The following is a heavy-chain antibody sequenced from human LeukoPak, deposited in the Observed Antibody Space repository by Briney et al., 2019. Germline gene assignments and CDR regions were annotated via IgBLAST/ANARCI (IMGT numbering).Heavy chain of an antibody. CDR1: GGSIGTYY. CDR3: AREFPYYYDSSGYYRGPPDAFDI. CDR2: IYTSGST. D-gene: IGHD3-22*01. Sequence: SETLSLTCTVSGGSIGTYYRSWIRQPAGKGLEWIGRIYTSGSTNYNPSLKSRVTMSVDTSKNQFSLKLSSVTAADTAVYYCAREFPYYYDSSGYYRGPPDAFDIWGQGTVVTVSS. V-gene: IGHV4-4*07. J-gene: IGHJ3*02.